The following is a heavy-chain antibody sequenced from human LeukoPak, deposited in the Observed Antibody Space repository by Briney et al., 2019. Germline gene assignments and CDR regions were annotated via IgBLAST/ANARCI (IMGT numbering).Heavy chain of an antibody. J-gene: IGHJ6*02. CDR1: GFTFKNYW. CDR2: IKQDESQK. Sequence: GGSLRLSCAASGFTFKNYWMSWVRQASGKGLEWVANIKQDESQKYYADSVKGRFTISRDNAKNSLYLQMNSLRAEDTAVYYCARDEYYYGMDVWGQGTTVTVSS. CDR3: ARDEYYYGMDV. V-gene: IGHV3-7*01.